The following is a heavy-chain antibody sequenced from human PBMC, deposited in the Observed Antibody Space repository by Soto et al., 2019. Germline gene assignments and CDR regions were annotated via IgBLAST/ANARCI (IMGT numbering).Heavy chain of an antibody. V-gene: IGHV4-34*01. Sequence: SETLSLTCAVYGGSFSGYYWSWIRQPPGKGLEWFGEMNHSGSTNYNPSLKSRVTISVETSKNQFSLKLSAVTAADTAVYYCARLPCMGWLDPWGQETLLTISS. CDR1: GGSFSGYY. CDR2: MNHSGST. D-gene: IGHD2-2*01. CDR3: ARLPCMGWLDP. J-gene: IGHJ5*02.